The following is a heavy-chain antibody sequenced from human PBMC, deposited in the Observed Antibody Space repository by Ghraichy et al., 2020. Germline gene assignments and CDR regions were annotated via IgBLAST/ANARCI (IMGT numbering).Heavy chain of an antibody. D-gene: IGHD1-26*01. CDR2: TSASVTST. CDR1: GFTFIDYF. J-gene: IGHJ2*01. CDR3: ARVSVGATTDAWYFDV. Sequence: GGSLRLSCEASGFTFIDYFMTWIRQPPGKGLEWVSYTSASVTSTNYADSVKGRFTISRDNARNSLYLQMNSLTAEDTALYYCARVSVGATTDAWYFDVWGRGTLVTVSS. V-gene: IGHV3-11*06.